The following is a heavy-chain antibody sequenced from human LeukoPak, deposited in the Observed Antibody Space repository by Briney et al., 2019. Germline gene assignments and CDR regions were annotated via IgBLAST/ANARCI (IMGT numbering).Heavy chain of an antibody. V-gene: IGHV1-69*13. J-gene: IGHJ4*02. CDR3: AREVGSDGLPPSYYFDY. D-gene: IGHD3/OR15-3a*01. CDR2: IIPIFGTA. CDR1: GGTFSSYA. Sequence: ASVKVSCKASGGTFSSYAISWVRQAPGQGLEWMGGIIPIFGTANYAQKFQGRVTITADESTSTAYMELSSLRSEDTAVYYCAREVGSDGLPPSYYFDYWGQGTLVTVSS.